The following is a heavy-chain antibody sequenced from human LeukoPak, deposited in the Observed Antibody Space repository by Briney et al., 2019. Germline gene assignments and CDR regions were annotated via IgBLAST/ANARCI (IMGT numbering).Heavy chain of an antibody. CDR1: GGSISSVY. V-gene: IGHV4-59*01. CDR2: IYYSWST. CDR3: ARDRSRDGYNFPFDI. J-gene: IGHJ3*02. Sequence: SETLSLTCTVSGGSISSVYWSWIRQPPGKGLEWIGYIYYSWSTNYNPSLKSRVTISVDTSKSQFSLNLNSVTAADAAVYYCARDRSRDGYNFPFDIWGQGTMVTVSS. D-gene: IGHD5-24*01.